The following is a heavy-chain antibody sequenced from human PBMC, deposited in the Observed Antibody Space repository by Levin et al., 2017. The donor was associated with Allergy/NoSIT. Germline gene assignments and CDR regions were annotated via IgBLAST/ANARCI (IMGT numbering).Heavy chain of an antibody. J-gene: IGHJ6*02. V-gene: IGHV4-34*01. CDR2: INHSGNT. D-gene: IGHD3-10*01. Sequence: SQTLSLPCAVHCGSLRSFYWSWIRPVPGKGLEWIGEINHSGNTNYNPSLKSRVTMSVDTSNNQFSLRLTSVTAADTAIYYCATLKGSLWFAELSISALDVWGQGTTVTVSS. CDR3: ATLKGSLWFAELSISALDV. CDR1: CGSLRSFY.